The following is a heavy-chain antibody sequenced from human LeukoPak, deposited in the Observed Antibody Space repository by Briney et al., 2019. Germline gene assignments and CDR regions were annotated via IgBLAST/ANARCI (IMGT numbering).Heavy chain of an antibody. V-gene: IGHV1-69*04. Sequence: GASVKVSCKASGGTFSSYAISWVRQAPGQGLEWMGRIIPILGIANYARKFQGRVTITADKSTSTAYMELSSLRSEDTAVYYCAREYSGYDRSLDYWGQGTLVTVSS. CDR2: IIPILGIA. J-gene: IGHJ4*02. CDR1: GGTFSSYA. CDR3: AREYSGYDRSLDY. D-gene: IGHD5-12*01.